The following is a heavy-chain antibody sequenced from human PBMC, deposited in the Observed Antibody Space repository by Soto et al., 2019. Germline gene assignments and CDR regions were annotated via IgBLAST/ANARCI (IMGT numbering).Heavy chain of an antibody. CDR3: ASGRRGVIAARSDDY. J-gene: IGHJ4*02. CDR1: GFTFSSYA. CDR2: ISYDGSNK. V-gene: IGHV3-30-3*01. D-gene: IGHD6-6*01. Sequence: GGSLRLSCAASGFTFSSYAMHWVRQAPGKGLEWVAVISYDGSNKYYADSVKGRFTISRDNSKNTLYLQMNSLRAEDTAVYYCASGRRGVIAARSDDYWGQGTLVTVSS.